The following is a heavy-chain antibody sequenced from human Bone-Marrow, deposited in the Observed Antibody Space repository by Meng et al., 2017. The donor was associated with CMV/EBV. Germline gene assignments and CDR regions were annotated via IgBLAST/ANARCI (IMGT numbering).Heavy chain of an antibody. D-gene: IGHD2-8*01. V-gene: IGHV3-7*01. CDR1: GFTFSSYW. Sequence: GESLKISCAASGFTFSSYWMSWVRQAPGKGLEWVANIKQDGSEKYYVDSVKGRFTISRDNAENSLYLQMNSLRAEDTAVYYCARRPASTTKYCTNGVCSHHTTNWFDPWGQGTLVTVSS. J-gene: IGHJ5*02. CDR3: ARRPASTTKYCTNGVCSHHTTNWFDP. CDR2: IKQDGSEK.